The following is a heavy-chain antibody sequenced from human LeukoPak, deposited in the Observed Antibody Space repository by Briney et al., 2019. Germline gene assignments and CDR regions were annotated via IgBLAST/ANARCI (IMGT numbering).Heavy chain of an antibody. Sequence: SETLSLTCTVSGGSISSYYWSWIRQPPGKGLEWIGYIYYSGSTNYNPSLKSRVTISVDTSKNQFSLKLSSVTAADTAVYYCARAGNYYDSSGYYLLDAFDIWGQGTMVTVSS. V-gene: IGHV4-59*01. CDR2: IYYSGST. D-gene: IGHD3-22*01. CDR1: GGSISSYY. J-gene: IGHJ3*02. CDR3: ARAGNYYDSSGYYLLDAFDI.